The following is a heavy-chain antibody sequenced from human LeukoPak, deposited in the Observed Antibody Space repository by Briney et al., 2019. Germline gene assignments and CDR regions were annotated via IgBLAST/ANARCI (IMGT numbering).Heavy chain of an antibody. V-gene: IGHV5-51*01. CDR3: VSSNTTMVTFHY. D-gene: IGHD5-18*01. CDR1: GFSFTSYW. CDR2: IYPGDSHT. J-gene: IGHJ4*02. Sequence: GESLKISCKDSGFSFTSYWIGWVRQMPGKGLEWMGIIYPGDSHTRYSPSFQGQVTISADKSISTAYLQWSSLKASDTAMYYCVSSNTTMVTFHYWGQGTLVTVSS.